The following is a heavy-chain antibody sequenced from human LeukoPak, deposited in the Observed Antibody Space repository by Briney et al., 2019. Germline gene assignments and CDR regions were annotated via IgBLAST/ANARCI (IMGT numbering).Heavy chain of an antibody. CDR1: GFTFSSYS. CDR3: ARGPYRSSWYDWFDP. V-gene: IGHV3-21*01. D-gene: IGHD6-13*01. Sequence: GGSLRLSCAASGFTFSSYSMNWVRQAPGKGLEWVSSISSSSSYIYYADSVKGRFTISRDNAKNSLYLQMNSLRAEDTAVYYCARGPYRSSWYDWFDPWGQGTLVTVSS. CDR2: ISSSSSYI. J-gene: IGHJ5*02.